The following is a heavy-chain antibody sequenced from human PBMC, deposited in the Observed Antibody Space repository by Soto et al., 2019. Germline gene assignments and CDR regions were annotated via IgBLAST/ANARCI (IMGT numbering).Heavy chain of an antibody. CDR2: IFWDDDE. Sequence: ITLKESGPTLVKPTHTLTLTCTFSGFSLTTSGVGVGWIRQPPGKALDWLALIFWDDDERYSSSLKSRLTITKDTAKNQVVLIMTNMDPLDTATYYCAHRGHDFQDAFDIWGQGTMVTVSS. CDR3: AHRGHDFQDAFDI. CDR1: GFSLTTSGVG. D-gene: IGHD2-21*02. J-gene: IGHJ3*02. V-gene: IGHV2-5*02.